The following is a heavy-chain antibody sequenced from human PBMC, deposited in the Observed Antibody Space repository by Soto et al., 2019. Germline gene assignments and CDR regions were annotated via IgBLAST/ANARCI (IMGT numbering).Heavy chain of an antibody. CDR2: ISGSGGST. Sequence: VQLLESGGGLVQPGGSLRLSCAASGFTFSSYAMSWVRQAPGKGLEWVSAISGSGGSTYYADSVKGRFTISRDNSKNTLYLQMNSLRAEDTAVYYCAKVWTLGYCSSTSCELFDYWGQGTLVTVSS. J-gene: IGHJ4*02. CDR1: GFTFSSYA. CDR3: AKVWTLGYCSSTSCELFDY. D-gene: IGHD2-2*01. V-gene: IGHV3-23*01.